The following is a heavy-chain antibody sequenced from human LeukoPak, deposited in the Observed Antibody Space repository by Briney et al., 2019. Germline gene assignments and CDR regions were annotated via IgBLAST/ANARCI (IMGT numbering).Heavy chain of an antibody. J-gene: IGHJ4*02. V-gene: IGHV4-34*01. CDR2: INHSGST. D-gene: IGHD2-2*01. CDR3: ARRGDIVVVPAAIGYFDY. CDR1: GGSFSGYY. Sequence: SETLSLTCAVYGGSFSGYYWSWNRQPPGKGLEWIGEINHSGSTNYNPSLKSRVTISVDTSKNQFSLKLSSVTAADTAVYYCARRGDIVVVPAAIGYFDYWGQGTLVTVSS.